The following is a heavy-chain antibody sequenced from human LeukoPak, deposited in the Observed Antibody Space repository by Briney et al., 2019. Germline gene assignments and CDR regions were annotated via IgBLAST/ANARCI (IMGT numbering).Heavy chain of an antibody. D-gene: IGHD6-19*01. CDR2: ITSSASTI. Sequence: GGSLRLSCAASGFTFSSYTMNWVRQAPGKGLEWVSYITSSASTIYYAESVKGRFTISRDNAENSLYLQLNSLRAEDTAVYYCARGSGWAFDIWGQGTMVTVSS. V-gene: IGHV3-48*04. CDR3: ARGSGWAFDI. CDR1: GFTFSSYT. J-gene: IGHJ3*02.